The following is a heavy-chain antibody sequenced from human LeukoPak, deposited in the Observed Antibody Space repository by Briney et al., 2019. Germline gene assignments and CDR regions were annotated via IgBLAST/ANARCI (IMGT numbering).Heavy chain of an antibody. Sequence: GGSLRLSCAASGFTFSGYAMHWVRQAPGKGLEWVAVISLDGSNKYYADSVKGRFTISRDNSKNTLYLQMNSLRAEDTAVYYCAKDRWYTAMGLFDYWGQGTLVTVSS. CDR2: ISLDGSNK. D-gene: IGHD5-18*01. CDR1: GFTFSGYA. CDR3: AKDRWYTAMGLFDY. V-gene: IGHV3-30*18. J-gene: IGHJ4*02.